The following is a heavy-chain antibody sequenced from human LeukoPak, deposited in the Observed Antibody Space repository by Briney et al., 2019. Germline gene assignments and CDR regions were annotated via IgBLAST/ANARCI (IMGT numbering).Heavy chain of an antibody. CDR1: GFTFSSYS. D-gene: IGHD2-21*01. CDR3: ARDLWWPGAFDI. V-gene: IGHV3-21*01. J-gene: IGHJ3*02. CDR2: ISSSSSYI. Sequence: PGGSLRLSCAASGFTFSSYSMNWARQAPGKGLEWVSSISSSSSYIYYADSVKGRFTISRDNAKNSLYLQMNSLRAEDTAVYYCARDLWWPGAFDIWGQGTMVTVSS.